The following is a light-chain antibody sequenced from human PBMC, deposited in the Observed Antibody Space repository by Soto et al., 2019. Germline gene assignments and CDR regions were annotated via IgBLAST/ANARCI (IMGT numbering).Light chain of an antibody. Sequence: EIVLTQSPGTLSLSPGEGATLSCRASQSVSSSYLAWYQQKPGQAPRLLIYGASSRATGIPDRFSGSESGTDFTLTISRPEPEDFAVYYYQHDGSSPLYTFGEGTKLEIK. J-gene: IGKJ2*01. CDR1: QSVSSSY. CDR3: QHDGSSPLYT. CDR2: GAS. V-gene: IGKV3-20*01.